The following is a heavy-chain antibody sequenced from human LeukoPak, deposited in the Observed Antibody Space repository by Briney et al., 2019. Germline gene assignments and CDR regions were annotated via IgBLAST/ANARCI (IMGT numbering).Heavy chain of an antibody. CDR3: AKGYCSSTSCYTLDY. J-gene: IGHJ4*02. V-gene: IGHV3-30*02. Sequence: GGSLRLSCAASGFTFSSYGMHWVRQAPGKGLEWVAFIRYDGRNKYYADSVKGRFTISRDNSKNTLYLQMNSLRAEDTAVYYCAKGYCSSTSCYTLDYWGQGTLVTVSS. D-gene: IGHD2-2*02. CDR2: IRYDGRNK. CDR1: GFTFSSYG.